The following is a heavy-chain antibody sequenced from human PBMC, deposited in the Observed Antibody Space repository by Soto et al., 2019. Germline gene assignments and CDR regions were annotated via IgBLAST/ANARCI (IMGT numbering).Heavy chain of an antibody. CDR2: MNWNSGSI. D-gene: IGHD6-13*01. Sequence: EVQLVESGGGLVHPGRSLRLSCAASGFTFDDYAMHWVRQVPGKGLEWVSGMNWNSGSIGYGDSVKGRLAISRDNAKNSLHLQMNSLSAEDTAFYYCVKDESINWYSGHFRHWGQGTLVTVSS. CDR3: VKDESINWYSGHFRH. J-gene: IGHJ1*01. V-gene: IGHV3-9*01. CDR1: GFTFDDYA.